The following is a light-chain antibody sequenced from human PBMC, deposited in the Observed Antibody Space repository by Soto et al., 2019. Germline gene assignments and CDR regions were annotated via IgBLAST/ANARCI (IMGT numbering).Light chain of an antibody. CDR1: SSDVGGYNY. J-gene: IGLJ1*01. CDR3: TSWTSTSTYV. CDR2: DVF. V-gene: IGLV2-14*03. Sequence: QSVLTQDASVSGSPGQSITISCNGTSSDVGGYNYVSWYQHHPGKAPKLMIYDVFTRPSGVSNRFSGSKSGNTASLTISALQAEDEADYYCTSWTSTSTYVFGSGTKVTVL.